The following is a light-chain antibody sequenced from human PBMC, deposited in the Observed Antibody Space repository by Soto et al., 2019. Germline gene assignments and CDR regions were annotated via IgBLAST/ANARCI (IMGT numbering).Light chain of an antibody. CDR3: QQHGT. V-gene: IGKV3-20*01. CDR2: GAS. CDR1: QSVSSSY. Sequence: IVLTQSPGTLSLSPGERATLSCRASQSVSSSYLAWYQQKPGQAPRLLIYGASSRATGIPDRFSGSGSGTDFTLTISRLEPEDFAVYYCQQHGTFGQGTKVDIK. J-gene: IGKJ1*01.